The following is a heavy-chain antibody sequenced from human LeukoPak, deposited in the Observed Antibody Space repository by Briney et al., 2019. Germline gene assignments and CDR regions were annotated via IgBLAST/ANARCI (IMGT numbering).Heavy chain of an antibody. CDR2: IKQEGSEK. CDR1: GFTFSNYW. D-gene: IGHD5-12*01. J-gene: IGHJ4*02. Sequence: GGSLRLSCAASGFTFSNYWMSWVRQAPGKGLEWVANIKQEGSEKYYVDSVKGRFAISRDNAKNSLYLQMNSLRAEDTAVYYCARAQNERGNSGYDLPYYFDYWGQGTLVTVSS. CDR3: ARAQNERGNSGYDLPYYFDY. V-gene: IGHV3-7*03.